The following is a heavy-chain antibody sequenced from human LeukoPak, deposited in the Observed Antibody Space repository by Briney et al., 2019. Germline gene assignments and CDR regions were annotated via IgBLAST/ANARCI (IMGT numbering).Heavy chain of an antibody. CDR2: ISAYNGNT. CDR1: GYTFTSYV. Sequence: ASVKVSCKASGYTFTSYVISWVRQAPGQGLEWMGWISAYNGNTNYAQKLQGRVTMTTDTSTSTAYMELRSLRSDDTAVYYCARVRAAGSSGWPDYWGQGTLVTVSS. V-gene: IGHV1-18*01. J-gene: IGHJ4*02. CDR3: ARVRAAGSSGWPDY. D-gene: IGHD6-19*01.